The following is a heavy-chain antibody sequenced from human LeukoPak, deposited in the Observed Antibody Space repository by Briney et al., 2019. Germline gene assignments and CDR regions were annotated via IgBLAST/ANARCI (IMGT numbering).Heavy chain of an antibody. D-gene: IGHD2-8*01. V-gene: IGHV1-2*06. CDR2: INPNSGGT. Sequence: ASVKVSCKASGYTFTGSYIHWMRQAPGQGLEWMGRINPNSGGTKYAQNFQGRLTVTRDTSTSTAYMELSGLRADDTAVYYCARVAYCTKGVCINFDLWGQGTLVTVSS. CDR1: GYTFTGSY. CDR3: ARVAYCTKGVCINFDL. J-gene: IGHJ4*02.